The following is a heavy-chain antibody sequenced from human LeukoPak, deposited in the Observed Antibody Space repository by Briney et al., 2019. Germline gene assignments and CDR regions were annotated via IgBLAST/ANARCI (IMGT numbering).Heavy chain of an antibody. D-gene: IGHD3-22*01. CDR1: GYSISSGYY. CDR3: ARDYFDSSLYLGF. Sequence: SETLSLTCSVSGYSISSGYYWGWIRQPPGKGLEWIGNVYRDGNTYYNPSLKSRVTISVDTSKNQFSLRLSSVTAADTAVYHCARDYFDSSLYLGFWGQGILVTVSS. J-gene: IGHJ4*02. CDR2: VYRDGNT. V-gene: IGHV4-38-2*02.